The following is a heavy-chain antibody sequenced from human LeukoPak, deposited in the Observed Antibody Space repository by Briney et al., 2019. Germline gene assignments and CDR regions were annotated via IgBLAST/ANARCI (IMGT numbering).Heavy chain of an antibody. CDR3: ARDGSLGYCSSTSCSRGDWFDP. CDR1: GFTFSSYS. CDR2: ISSSSSTI. V-gene: IGHV3-48*04. D-gene: IGHD2-2*01. J-gene: IGHJ5*02. Sequence: GGSLRLSCAASGFTFSSYSMNWVRQAPGKGLEWVSYISSSSSTIYYADSVKGRFTISRDNAKSSLYLQMNSLRAEDTAVYYCARDGSLGYCSSTSCSRGDWFDPWGQGTLVTVSS.